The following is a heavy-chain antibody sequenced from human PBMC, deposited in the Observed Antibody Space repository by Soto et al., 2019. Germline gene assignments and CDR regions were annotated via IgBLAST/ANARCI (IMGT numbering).Heavy chain of an antibody. J-gene: IGHJ4*02. CDR2: IIPIFGTA. CDR3: ARIGGSPGSFFDY. V-gene: IGHV1-69*13. CDR1: GGTFSSYA. D-gene: IGHD1-26*01. Sequence: SVKVSCKASGGTFSSYAISLVRQVPGQGLEWMGGIIPIFGTANYAQKFQGRVTITADESTSTAYMELSSLRSEDTAVYYCARIGGSPGSFFDYWGQGTLVTVSS.